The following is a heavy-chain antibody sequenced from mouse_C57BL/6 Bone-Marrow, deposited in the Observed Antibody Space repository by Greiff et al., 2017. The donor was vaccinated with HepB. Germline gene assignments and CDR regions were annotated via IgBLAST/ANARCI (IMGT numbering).Heavy chain of an antibody. V-gene: IGHV2-5*01. Sequence: QVQLKESGPGLVQPSQRLSITCTVSGFSLTRYGVHWVRQSPGKGLEWLGVIWRGGSTDYNAAFMSRLSITKDNSKSQVFFKMNSLQADDTAIYYCAKNRRQLRLGYFDYWGQGTTLTVSS. CDR2: IWRGGST. CDR1: GFSLTRYG. CDR3: AKNRRQLRLGYFDY. J-gene: IGHJ2*01. D-gene: IGHD3-2*02.